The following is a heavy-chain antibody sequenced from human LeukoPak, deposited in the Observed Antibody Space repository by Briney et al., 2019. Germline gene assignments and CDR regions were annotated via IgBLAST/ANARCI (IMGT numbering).Heavy chain of an antibody. V-gene: IGHV3-23*01. Sequence: GGSLRLSCAASGFTFSSYAMSWVRQDPGKGLEWVSAISGSGGSTYYADSVKGRFTISRDNSKNTLYLQMNSLRAEDTAVYYCATLITMIVVVPYYFDYWGQGTLVTVSS. CDR1: GFTFSSYA. CDR3: ATLITMIVVVPYYFDY. D-gene: IGHD3-22*01. CDR2: ISGSGGST. J-gene: IGHJ4*02.